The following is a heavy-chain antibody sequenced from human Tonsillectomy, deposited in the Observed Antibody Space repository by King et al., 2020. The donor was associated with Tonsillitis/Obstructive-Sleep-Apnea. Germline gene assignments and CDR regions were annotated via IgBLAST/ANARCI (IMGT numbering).Heavy chain of an antibody. J-gene: IGHJ2*01. CDR3: GRDGYGAKSRFFDL. V-gene: IGHV4-31*03. D-gene: IGHD4-23*01. Sequence: QLQESGPGLVKPSETLSLTCTVSGGSIKNGGYYWAWLRQHPEQGLEWIGYIFYSGSTYYNPSLKSRVTISIDTSNNQFSLKLNSVTAADTAVYYCGRDGYGAKSRFFDLWGRGALVSVYS. CDR2: IFYSGST. CDR1: GGSIKNGGYY.